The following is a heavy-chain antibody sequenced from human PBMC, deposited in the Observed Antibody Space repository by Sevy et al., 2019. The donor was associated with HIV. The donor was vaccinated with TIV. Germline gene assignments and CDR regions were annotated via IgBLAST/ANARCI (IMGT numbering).Heavy chain of an antibody. D-gene: IGHD3-22*01. Sequence: ASVKVSCKASGYTFTGYYIHWVRQAPGQGLEWMGWINPNSGGTKYAQKFQGRVTMTRDTSISTAYMELSRLRSDDTAVYYCARDRSVIVGAPGSDWFDPWGQGTLVTVSS. V-gene: IGHV1-2*02. CDR3: ARDRSVIVGAPGSDWFDP. CDR1: GYTFTGYY. J-gene: IGHJ5*02. CDR2: INPNSGGT.